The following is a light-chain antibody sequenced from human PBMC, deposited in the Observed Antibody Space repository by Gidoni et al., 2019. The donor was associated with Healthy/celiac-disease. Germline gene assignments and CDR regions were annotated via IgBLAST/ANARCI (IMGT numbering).Light chain of an antibody. J-gene: IGKJ2*01. CDR3: QQYNSYPYT. CDR2: KAS. CDR1: QSTSSW. Sequence: DIQMTQSPSTLSASVGDRVTLTCRASQSTSSWLAWYQQKPGKAPKLLIYKASSLESGVPSRFSGSGSGTEFTLTISSLQPDDFATYYCQQYNSYPYTFGQGTKLEIK. V-gene: IGKV1-5*03.